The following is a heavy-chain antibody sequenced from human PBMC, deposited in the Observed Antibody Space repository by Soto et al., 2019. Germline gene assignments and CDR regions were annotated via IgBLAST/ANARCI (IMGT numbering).Heavy chain of an antibody. D-gene: IGHD6-13*01. J-gene: IGHJ4*02. V-gene: IGHV1-18*01. CDR2: INPYNGNT. CDR1: GYTFTSYG. Sequence: SAKVSSKAAGYTFTSYGISWVRQAPGQGLEWMAWINPYNGNTKYAEKFLGRVTVTTDTSTATAYMEVRSLTSDDTAVFYCARVGVGLAAPRVWPYWGQGTPVSVSS. CDR3: ARVGVGLAAPRVWPY.